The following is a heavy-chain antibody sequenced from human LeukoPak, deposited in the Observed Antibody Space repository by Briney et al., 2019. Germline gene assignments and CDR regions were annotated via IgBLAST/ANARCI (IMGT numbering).Heavy chain of an antibody. V-gene: IGHV3-48*01. D-gene: IGHD3-3*01. Sequence: GGSLRLSCAASGFTFSSYSMNWVRQAPGKGLEWVSYISSSSSTIYYADSVKGRFTISRDNSKNTLYLQMNSLRAEDTAVYYCAKGFDFYFDYWGQGALVTVSS. CDR3: AKGFDFYFDY. J-gene: IGHJ4*02. CDR2: ISSSSSTI. CDR1: GFTFSSYS.